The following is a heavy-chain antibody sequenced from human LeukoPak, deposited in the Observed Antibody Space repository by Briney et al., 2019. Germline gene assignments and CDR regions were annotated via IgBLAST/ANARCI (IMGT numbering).Heavy chain of an antibody. J-gene: IGHJ4*02. CDR1: GYTFTGYY. CDR2: INPNSGGT. Sequence: ASVKVSCKASGYTFTGYYMHWVRQAPGQGLEWMGRINPNSGGTNYAQKFQGRVTMTRDTSISTAYMELSRPRSDDTAVYYCAVLMITFGGVIAQTLTLDYWGQGTLVTVSS. D-gene: IGHD3-16*02. V-gene: IGHV1-2*06. CDR3: AVLMITFGGVIAQTLTLDY.